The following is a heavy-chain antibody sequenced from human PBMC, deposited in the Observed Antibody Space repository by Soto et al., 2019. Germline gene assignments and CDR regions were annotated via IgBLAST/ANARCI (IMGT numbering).Heavy chain of an antibody. CDR2: ISYDGSNK. Sequence: QVQLVESGGGVVQPGRSLRLSCAASGFTFSSYGMHWVRQAPGKGLEWVAVISYDGSNKYYADSVKGRFTISRDNSKNTLYLRMNSLRAEDTAVYYCAKARQENYDFWSGYGAWGQGTLVTVSS. D-gene: IGHD3-3*01. V-gene: IGHV3-30*18. CDR3: AKARQENYDFWSGYGA. CDR1: GFTFSSYG. J-gene: IGHJ5*02.